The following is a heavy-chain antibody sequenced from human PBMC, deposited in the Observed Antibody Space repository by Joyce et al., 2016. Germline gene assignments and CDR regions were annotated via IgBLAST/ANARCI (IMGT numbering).Heavy chain of an antibody. V-gene: IGHV4-4*02. D-gene: IGHD1-14*01. CDR3: ARVPHNGDYRTDV. CDR2: FRHSGTT. CDR1: GGSISSNNW. J-gene: IGHJ6*02. Sequence: QVQLQESGPGLVKSSGTLSLTCAVSGGSISSNNWWSWVRQYPHKGLEWIGEFRHSGTTNYRSALKSRITISVDKSKNQFALKLSSVTAADTAGYFCARVPHNGDYRTDVWGRGTTVTVSS.